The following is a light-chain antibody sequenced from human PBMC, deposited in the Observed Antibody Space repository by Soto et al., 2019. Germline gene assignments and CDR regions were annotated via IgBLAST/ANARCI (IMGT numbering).Light chain of an antibody. Sequence: QPVLTQPPSASGTPGQRVSISCSGNSSNIGSNTVNWYHQLPGTAPTLLIKSNNQRPSGIPDRFSGSKSGTSASLAISGLQSEDEAAYYCSTWDDSINGWVFGGGTKLTVL. V-gene: IGLV1-44*01. CDR2: SNN. J-gene: IGLJ3*02. CDR1: SSNIGSNT. CDR3: STWDDSINGWV.